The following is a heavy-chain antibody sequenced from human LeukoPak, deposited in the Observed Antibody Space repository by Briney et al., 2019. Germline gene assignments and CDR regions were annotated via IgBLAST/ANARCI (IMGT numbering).Heavy chain of an antibody. V-gene: IGHV3-30*04. CDR2: MSYDGRNK. D-gene: IGHD3-22*01. Sequence: GRSLRLSCAASGFVFSTYAIHWVRQAPGKGLEWVAVMSYDGRNKYYADSVEGRFSISRDNSKNTLSLQMNSLRPEDTALYYCARDVSHYDRSGYSLDYWGQGTLVTVSS. J-gene: IGHJ4*02. CDR3: ARDVSHYDRSGYSLDY. CDR1: GFVFSTYA.